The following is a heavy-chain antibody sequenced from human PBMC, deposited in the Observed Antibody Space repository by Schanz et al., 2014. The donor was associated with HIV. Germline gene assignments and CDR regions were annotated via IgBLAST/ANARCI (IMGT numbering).Heavy chain of an antibody. V-gene: IGHV3-30-3*01. D-gene: IGHD3-10*01. CDR1: GFTFSTYA. J-gene: IGHJ4*02. Sequence: QVQLVESGGAVVQPGRSLRLSCAASGFTFSTYAMHWVRQAPGKGLQWLTVMSYDGSRKYSADSVKGRFTISRDNSKNTLYLQMNSLRTEDTAIYYCARAIYTYGSGGFWSFDYWGQGTLVTVSS. CDR2: MSYDGSRK. CDR3: ARAIYTYGSGGFWSFDY.